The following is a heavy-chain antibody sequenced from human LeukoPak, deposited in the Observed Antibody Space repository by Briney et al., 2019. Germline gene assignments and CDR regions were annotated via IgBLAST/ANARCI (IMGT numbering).Heavy chain of an antibody. V-gene: IGHV3-23*01. J-gene: IGHJ4*02. Sequence: GGSLRLSCAASGFVFSTYAMSWVRQAPGRGLEWVSGISGGGASTYSANSVKGRFTISRDNSKNTLDLQMNSLRAEDTAIYYCVKDRYSSAYYFENWGQGTLVTVSS. CDR2: ISGGGAST. CDR1: GFVFSTYA. D-gene: IGHD5-18*01. CDR3: VKDRYSSAYYFEN.